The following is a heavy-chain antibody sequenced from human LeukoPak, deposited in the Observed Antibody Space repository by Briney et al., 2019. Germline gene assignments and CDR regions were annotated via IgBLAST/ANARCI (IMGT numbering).Heavy chain of an antibody. J-gene: IGHJ4*02. CDR1: GFTFSVFW. D-gene: IGHD2-15*01. CDR3: ARYHGGYFAY. Sequence: GGSLRLFCAASGFTFSVFWMSWVRQAPGKGLEWVANIKQDGSEKYYVDSVRGRFTISRDNDNNSMYLQINSLRAEDTAVYYCARYHGGYFAYWGQGTLVTVSS. V-gene: IGHV3-7*01. CDR2: IKQDGSEK.